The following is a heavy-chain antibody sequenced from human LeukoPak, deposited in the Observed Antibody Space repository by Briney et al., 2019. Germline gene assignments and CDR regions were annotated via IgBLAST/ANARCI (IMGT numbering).Heavy chain of an antibody. D-gene: IGHD3-22*01. CDR2: IISRGSAI. CDR1: GFTFSDYY. V-gene: IGHV3-11*01. CDR3: ARVNGYYDSSGRSNWFDP. J-gene: IGHJ5*02. Sequence: GGSLRLSCAASGFTFSDYYMSWIRRAPGKGLEGVSYIISRGSAIYYADSVKGRFTISRDNAKSSLYLQMNSLRAEDTAVYYCARVNGYYDSSGRSNWFDPWGQGTLVTVSS.